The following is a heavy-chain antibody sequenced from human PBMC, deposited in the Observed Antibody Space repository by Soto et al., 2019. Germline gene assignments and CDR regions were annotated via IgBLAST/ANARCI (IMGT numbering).Heavy chain of an antibody. CDR3: AKDSYSAMMLVRFDY. D-gene: IGHD6-13*01. Sequence: PGGSLRLSCAASGFTFSSYGMHWVRQAPGKGLEWVAVISYDGSNKYYADSVKGRFTISRDNSKNTLYLQMNSLRAEDTAVYYCAKDSYSAMMLVRFDYWGHGTLVTVSS. CDR1: GFTFSSYG. CDR2: ISYDGSNK. J-gene: IGHJ4*01. V-gene: IGHV3-30*18.